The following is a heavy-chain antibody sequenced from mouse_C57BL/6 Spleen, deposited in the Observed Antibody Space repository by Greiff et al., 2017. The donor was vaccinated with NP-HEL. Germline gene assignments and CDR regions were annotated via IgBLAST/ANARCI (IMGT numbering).Heavy chain of an antibody. V-gene: IGHV5-17*01. D-gene: IGHD2-2*01. CDR1: GFTFSDYG. CDR3: ARVDGYGYAMDY. J-gene: IGHJ4*01. CDR2: ISSGSSTI. Sequence: EVKVEESGGGLVKPGGSLKLSCAASGFTFSDYGMHWVRQAPEKGLEWVAYISSGSSTIYYADTVKGRFTISRDNAKNTLFLQMTSLRSEDTAMYYCARVDGYGYAMDYWGQGTSVTVSS.